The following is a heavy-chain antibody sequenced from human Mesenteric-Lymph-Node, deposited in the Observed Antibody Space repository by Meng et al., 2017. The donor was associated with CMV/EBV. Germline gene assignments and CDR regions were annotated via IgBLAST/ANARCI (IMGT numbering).Heavy chain of an antibody. CDR2: IHPGDSDT. J-gene: IGHJ4*02. D-gene: IGHD1-26*01. CDR1: GFIFTSYW. V-gene: IGHV5-51*01. CDR3: ASRYSGSYHVLY. Sequence: GGSLRLSCKGSGFIFTSYWIGWVRQMPGKGLEWMGIIHPGDSDTRYSPSFQGQVTISADKSINTAYLQWSSLKASDTAMYYCASRYSGSYHVLYWGQGTLVTVSS.